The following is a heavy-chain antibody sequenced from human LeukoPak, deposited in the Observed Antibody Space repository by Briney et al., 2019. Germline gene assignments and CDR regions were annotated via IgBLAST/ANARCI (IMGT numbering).Heavy chain of an antibody. V-gene: IGHV4-39*01. J-gene: IGHJ4*02. D-gene: IGHD6-13*01. CDR2: IYYSGST. CDR1: GGSISSSSYY. CDR3: ARHKGAAGSGWYYFDY. Sequence: SETLSLTCTVSGGSISSSSYYWGWIRQPPGKGLEWIGSIYYSGSTYYSPSLKSRVTISVDTSKNQFSLKLSSVTAADTAVYYCARHKGAAGSGWYYFDYWGQGTLVTVSS.